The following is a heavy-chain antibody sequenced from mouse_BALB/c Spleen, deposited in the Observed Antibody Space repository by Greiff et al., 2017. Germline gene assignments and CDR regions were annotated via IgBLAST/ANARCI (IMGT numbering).Heavy chain of an antibody. CDR1: GFTFSSFG. CDR2: ISSGSSTI. J-gene: IGHJ4*01. V-gene: IGHV5-17*02. CDR3: ARYGNYVRAMDY. Sequence: EVKLVESGGGLVQPGGSRKLSCAASGFTFSSFGMHWVRQAPEKGLEWVAYISSGSSTIYYADTVKGRFTISRDNPKNTLFLQMTSLRSEDTAMYYCARYGNYVRAMDYWGQGTSVTVSS. D-gene: IGHD2-1*01.